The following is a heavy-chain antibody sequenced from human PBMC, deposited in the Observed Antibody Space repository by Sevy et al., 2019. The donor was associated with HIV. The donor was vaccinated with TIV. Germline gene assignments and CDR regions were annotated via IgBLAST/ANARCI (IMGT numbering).Heavy chain of an antibody. Sequence: ASVKVSCKASGYTFTGDYLHWVRQAPGQGLEWMGWISAYNGNTNYAQKLQGRVTMTTDTSTSTAYMELRSLRSDDTAVYYCARDSRGYYCSGGSCYYYYGMDVWGQGTTVTVSS. CDR1: GYTFTGDY. J-gene: IGHJ6*02. V-gene: IGHV1-18*04. CDR2: ISAYNGNT. D-gene: IGHD2-15*01. CDR3: ARDSRGYYCSGGSCYYYYGMDV.